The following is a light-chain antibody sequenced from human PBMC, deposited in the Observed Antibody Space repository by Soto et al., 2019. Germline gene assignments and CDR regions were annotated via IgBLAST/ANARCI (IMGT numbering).Light chain of an antibody. V-gene: IGKV3-20*01. CDR1: QRVSSRY. CDR3: QQYSGSPPT. Sequence: IVLTQSPGTLSLSPGDGATLSCRTSQRVSSRYLAWYQQKPGQAPRLLIYGASDRTTGTPDRFSGSGSGTDFTLTIRRLEPEDFAMYYCQQYSGSPPTFGQGTKVEIK. J-gene: IGKJ1*01. CDR2: GAS.